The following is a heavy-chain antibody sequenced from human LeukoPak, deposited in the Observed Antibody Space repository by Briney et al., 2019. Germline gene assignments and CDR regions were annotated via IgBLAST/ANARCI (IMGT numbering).Heavy chain of an antibody. V-gene: IGHV4-59*01. J-gene: IGHJ4*02. CDR2: MSYSGST. Sequence: PGGSLRLSCAASGFTFSSYAMSWVRQPPGKGLEWIGYMSYSGSTNYNPSLKSRATISVDTSKNQFFLKLSSVTAADTAVYYCAGAAGGMRYFDYWGQGTLVTVSS. CDR1: GFTFSSYA. CDR3: AGAAGGMRYFDY. D-gene: IGHD6-13*01.